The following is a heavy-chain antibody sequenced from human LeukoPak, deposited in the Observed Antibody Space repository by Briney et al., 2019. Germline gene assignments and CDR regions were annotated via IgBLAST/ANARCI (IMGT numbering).Heavy chain of an antibody. CDR2: LSHSGSS. Sequence: ASETLSLTCTVSGGSVSSYYWSWIRRPPGRGLEWIAYLSHSGSSDSNPSLTSRVTTLVDTSKNQFSLKLTSVTAADTAAYYCARARYANAWYALDIWGHGTMVTVSS. V-gene: IGHV4-59*02. CDR1: GGSVSSYY. D-gene: IGHD2-2*01. CDR3: ARARYANAWYALDI. J-gene: IGHJ3*02.